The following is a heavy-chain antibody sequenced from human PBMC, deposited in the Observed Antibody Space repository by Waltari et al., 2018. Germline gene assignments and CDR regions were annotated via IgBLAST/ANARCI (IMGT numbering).Heavy chain of an antibody. Sequence: EVQLLESGGGLVQPGGSLRVSCAASGFTFSSYPMSWVRQAPGKGLEWVSAISGVGDRTYYADSVKGRFTISRDNSKNTVNLQMNSLRAEDTAVYYCAKVASFHSSGWQYWGQGTLVTVSS. CDR3: AKVASFHSSGWQY. V-gene: IGHV3-23*01. CDR2: ISGVGDRT. CDR1: GFTFSSYP. J-gene: IGHJ4*02. D-gene: IGHD6-19*01.